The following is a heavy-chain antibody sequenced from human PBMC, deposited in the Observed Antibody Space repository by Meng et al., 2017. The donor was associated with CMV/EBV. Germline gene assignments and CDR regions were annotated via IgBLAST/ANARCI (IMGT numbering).Heavy chain of an antibody. CDR1: GGSNSSYY. J-gene: IGHJ4*02. V-gene: IGHV4-4*07. Sequence: APARLLLSETLLLPVTGSGGSNSSYYWVLIRQPARKGLGWIGRTYSSGVTNYNTSLKSRVTISVDTSKNPFSLKLSSVNAADTAVYYCARGGLYYYYSSGHFDYWGQGTLVTVSS. D-gene: IGHD3-22*01. CDR3: ARGGLYYYYSSGHFDY. CDR2: TYSSGVT.